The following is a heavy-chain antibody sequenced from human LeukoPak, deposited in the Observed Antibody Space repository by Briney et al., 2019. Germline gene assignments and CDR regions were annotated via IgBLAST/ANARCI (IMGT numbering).Heavy chain of an antibody. D-gene: IGHD3-3*01. CDR3: ARNRHYDFWSGRSDAFDI. V-gene: IGHV1-69*05. CDR1: GGTFSSYA. CDR2: SIPIFGTA. J-gene: IGHJ3*02. Sequence: SVKVSCKASGGTFSSYAISWVRQSPGQGLEWMVGSIPIFGTANYAQNFQCRVTITTDESTSKAYMGLSSMRSEATAVYYCARNRHYDFWSGRSDAFDIWGQGTMVTVSS.